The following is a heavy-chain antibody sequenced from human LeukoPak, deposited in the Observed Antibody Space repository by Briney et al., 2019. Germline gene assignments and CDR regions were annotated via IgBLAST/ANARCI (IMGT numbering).Heavy chain of an antibody. V-gene: IGHV3-30*02. CDR1: GFTFSSYG. D-gene: IGHD1-26*01. Sequence: SGGSLRLSCAASGFTFSSYGMHWVRQAPGKGLEWVAFIRYDGSNKYYGDSVKGRFTISRDNSKNTLYLQMNSLRAEDTAVYYCAKGPRWELLRSLDYWGQGTLVTVSS. J-gene: IGHJ4*02. CDR3: AKGPRWELLRSLDY. CDR2: IRYDGSNK.